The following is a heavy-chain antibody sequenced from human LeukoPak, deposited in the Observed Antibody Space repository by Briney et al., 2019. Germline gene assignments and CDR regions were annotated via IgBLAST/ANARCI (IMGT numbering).Heavy chain of an antibody. Sequence: ASVKVSCKASGYTFTSYYMHWVRQAPGQRLEWMGLINPTGDSTGYAQKFQGRVTMTREMSTSTDFMELSSLRSEDTAVYYCARDNSVGDNAWWFDPWGQGTLVTVSS. D-gene: IGHD1-26*01. CDR3: ARDNSVGDNAWWFDP. CDR1: GYTFTSYY. CDR2: INPTGDST. V-gene: IGHV1-46*01. J-gene: IGHJ5*02.